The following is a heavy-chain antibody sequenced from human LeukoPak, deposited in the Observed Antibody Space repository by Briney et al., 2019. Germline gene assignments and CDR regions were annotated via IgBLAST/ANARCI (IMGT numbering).Heavy chain of an antibody. CDR3: ASSRFYYDSSGYYLPFDC. J-gene: IGHJ4*02. Sequence: SETLSLTCAVYGGSFSGYYWSWIRQPPGKGLEWIGEINHSGSTNYNPSLKSRVTISVDTSKNQFSLKLSSVTAADTAVYYCASSRFYYDSSGYYLPFDCWGQGTLVTVSS. V-gene: IGHV4-34*01. D-gene: IGHD3-22*01. CDR1: GGSFSGYY. CDR2: INHSGST.